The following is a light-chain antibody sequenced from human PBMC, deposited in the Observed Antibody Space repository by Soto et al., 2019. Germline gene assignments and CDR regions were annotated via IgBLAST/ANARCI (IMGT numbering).Light chain of an antibody. CDR2: GAS. CDR3: QQFDTSPYT. CDR1: QSVSRY. V-gene: IGKV3-20*01. J-gene: IGKJ2*01. Sequence: VLTQSPGTLSLSPGERATLSCRASQSVSRYLVWYQQKPGQATRLLIYGASSRATGIPDRFSGSGSGTDFTLTINEPGAEYSAVYYCQQFDTSPYTFGQGTNLEI.